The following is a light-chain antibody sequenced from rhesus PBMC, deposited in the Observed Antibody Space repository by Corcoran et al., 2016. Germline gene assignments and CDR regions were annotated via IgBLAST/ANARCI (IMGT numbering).Light chain of an antibody. V-gene: IGKV1-66*01. CDR3: QQYNNSPFP. CDR1: QGINHY. CDR2: YAS. J-gene: IGKJ3*01. Sequence: DIQMTQSPSSLSAYVGDRVTITCRASQGINHYLSWYQQKPGKTPKPLMYYASSLETGVPSRFSGSGSGTDYTLTISSLQPEVFATYYSQQYNNSPFPFGPGTKLDIK.